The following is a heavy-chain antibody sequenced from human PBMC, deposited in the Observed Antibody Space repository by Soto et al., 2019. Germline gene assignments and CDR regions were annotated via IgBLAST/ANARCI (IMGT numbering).Heavy chain of an antibody. V-gene: IGHV4-59*08. CDR3: ASRVRIDAFDI. CDR2: ISYSEST. Sequence: WTWIRQPPGKGLEWIGYISYSESTNYNPSLKSRVTISADTSKNQFSLKLSSVTAADTAVYYCASRVRIDAFDIWGQGTMVTVSS. J-gene: IGHJ3*02. D-gene: IGHD1-1*01.